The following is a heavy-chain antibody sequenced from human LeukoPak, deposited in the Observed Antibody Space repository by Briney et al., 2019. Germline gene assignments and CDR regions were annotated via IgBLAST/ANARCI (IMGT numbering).Heavy chain of an antibody. D-gene: IGHD1-14*01. CDR3: AKTIVPTRNYDYYYGMDV. J-gene: IGHJ6*02. Sequence: GGSLRLSCAASGFTVSSNYMSWVRQAPGKGLEWVSVIYSGGSTYYADSVKGRFTISRDNSKNTLYLQMNSLRAEDAAVYYCAKTIVPTRNYDYYYGMDVWGQGTTVTVSS. CDR2: IYSGGST. V-gene: IGHV3-53*01. CDR1: GFTVSSNY.